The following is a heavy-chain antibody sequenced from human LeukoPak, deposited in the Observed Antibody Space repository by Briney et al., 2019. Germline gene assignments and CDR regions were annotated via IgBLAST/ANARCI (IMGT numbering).Heavy chain of an antibody. D-gene: IGHD6-13*01. V-gene: IGHV3-9*01. CDR1: GFTFDDYA. CDR3: VKDIGWGAAAGTGFDY. Sequence: PGRSLRLSCAASGFTFDDYAMHWVRQAPGKGLEWVSGISWNSGSIGYADSVKGRFTISRDNAKNSLYLQMNSLRAEDTALYYCVKDIGWGAAAGTGFDYWGQGTLVTVSS. CDR2: ISWNSGSI. J-gene: IGHJ4*02.